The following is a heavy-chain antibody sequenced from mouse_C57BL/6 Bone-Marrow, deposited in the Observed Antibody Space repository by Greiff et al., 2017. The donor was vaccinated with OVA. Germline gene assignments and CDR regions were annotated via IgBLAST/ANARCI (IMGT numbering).Heavy chain of an antibody. CDR2: IYPGDGDT. V-gene: IGHV1-82*01. D-gene: IGHD2-3*01. CDR3: ARHEDGYYASYFDY. J-gene: IGHJ2*01. CDR1: GYAFSSSW. Sequence: VQLQQSGPELVKPGASVKISCKASGYAFSSSWMNWVKQRPGKGLEWIGRIYPGDGDTNYNGKFKGTATLTADKSSSTAYMQLSSLTSEDSAVYFCARHEDGYYASYFDYWGQGTTLTVS.